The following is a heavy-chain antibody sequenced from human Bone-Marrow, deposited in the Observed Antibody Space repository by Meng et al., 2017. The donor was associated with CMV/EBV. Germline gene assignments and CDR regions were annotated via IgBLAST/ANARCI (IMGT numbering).Heavy chain of an antibody. J-gene: IGHJ6*02. CDR3: ARDRLYDLPYGMDV. V-gene: IGHV1-18*01. D-gene: IGHD3-16*02. Sequence: ASVKVSCKASGYTFTSYGISWVRQAPGQGLEWMGWISAYNGNTNYAQKLQGRVTMTTDTSTSTAYMELRSLRSDDTAVYYCARDRLYDLPYGMDVWGQGTTVTVSS. CDR1: GYTFTSYG. CDR2: ISAYNGNT.